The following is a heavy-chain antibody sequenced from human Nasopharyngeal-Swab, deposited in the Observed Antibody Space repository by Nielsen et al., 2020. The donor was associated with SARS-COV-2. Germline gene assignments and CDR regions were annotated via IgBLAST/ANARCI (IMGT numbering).Heavy chain of an antibody. V-gene: IGHV1-8*01. CDR2: MNPNSGNT. CDR3: ARRRSSRAAADY. D-gene: IGHD6-13*01. CDR1: GYTFSNYD. Sequence: AAVKVSCKASGYTFSNYDINWVRRATGQGLEWMGWMNPNSGNTGYAQKFQGRITMTRDTSITTAYLELSSLRSEDTAVYYCARRRSSRAAADYWGQGALLTVSS. J-gene: IGHJ4*02.